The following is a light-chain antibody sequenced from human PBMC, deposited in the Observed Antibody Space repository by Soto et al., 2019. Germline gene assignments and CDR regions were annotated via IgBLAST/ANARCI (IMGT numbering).Light chain of an antibody. J-gene: IGKJ1*01. V-gene: IGKV1-5*03. CDR3: QQYETYWT. Sequence: DIQMTQSPSTLSASVGDSVTLTCRASQSISSWLAWYQQKPGKAPKLLIYKASILESGVPSRFSGSGFGTGFTLTITSLEPDDFATYDCQQYETYWTFGQGTKVEF. CDR2: KAS. CDR1: QSISSW.